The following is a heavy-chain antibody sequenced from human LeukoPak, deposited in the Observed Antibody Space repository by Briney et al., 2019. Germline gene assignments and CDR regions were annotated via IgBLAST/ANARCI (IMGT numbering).Heavy chain of an antibody. CDR3: AKHYSLTFDY. D-gene: IGHD4-11*01. CDR2: ISDSGGNT. V-gene: IGHV3-23*01. Sequence: GGSLRLSCAASGFTFNTYAMSWVRQAPWERLQWVSGISDSGGNTYYANSVRGRFTISRDNSKNTLYLQMNSLRAEDTAVYYCAKHYSLTFDYWGQGTLVTVSS. CDR1: GFTFNTYA. J-gene: IGHJ4*02.